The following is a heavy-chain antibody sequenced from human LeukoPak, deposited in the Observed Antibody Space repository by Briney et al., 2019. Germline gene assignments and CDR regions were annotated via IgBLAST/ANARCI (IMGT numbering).Heavy chain of an antibody. CDR3: ARDRRYCSGGSCYFDYFFDY. CDR1: GFTFNSYA. CDR2: ISYDGSIN. D-gene: IGHD2-15*01. V-gene: IGHV3-30*04. J-gene: IGHJ4*02. Sequence: PGRSLRLSCAASGFTFNSYAVHWVRQAPGKGLEWVAVISYDGSINFYSASVKGRFTISRDISKITLYLQMNSLRADDTALYFCARDRRYCSGGSCYFDYFFDYWGQGTLVTVSS.